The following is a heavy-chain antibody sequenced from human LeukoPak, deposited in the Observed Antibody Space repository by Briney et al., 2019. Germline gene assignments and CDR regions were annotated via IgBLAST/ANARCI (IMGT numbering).Heavy chain of an antibody. J-gene: IGHJ3*02. Sequence: SETLSLTCTVSGGSISSYYWSWIRQPPEKGLEWIGYIYYSGSTNYNPSLKSRVTISVDTSKNQFSLKLSSVTAADTAVYYCARSVIVLAGAALDIWGQGTMVTVSS. CDR3: ARSVIVLAGAALDI. CDR1: GGSISSYY. CDR2: IYYSGST. V-gene: IGHV4-59*01. D-gene: IGHD2/OR15-2a*01.